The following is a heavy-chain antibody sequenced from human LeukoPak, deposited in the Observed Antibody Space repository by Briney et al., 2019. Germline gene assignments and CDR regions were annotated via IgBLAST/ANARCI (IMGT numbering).Heavy chain of an antibody. CDR2: ICYSGST. CDR3: ARSQERVVPAAIPNWFDP. CDR1: GGSISSYY. V-gene: IGHV4-59*01. J-gene: IGHJ5*02. Sequence: SETLSLTCTVSGGSISSYYWSWIRQPPGKGLERIGYICYSGSTNYNPSLKSRVTISVDTSKNQFSLKLSSVTAADTAVYYCARSQERVVPAAIPNWFDPWGQGTLVTVSS. D-gene: IGHD2-2*02.